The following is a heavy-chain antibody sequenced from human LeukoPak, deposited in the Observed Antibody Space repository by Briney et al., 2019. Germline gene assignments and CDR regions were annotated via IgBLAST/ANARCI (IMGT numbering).Heavy chain of an antibody. CDR3: ASDSASGWYF. CDR2: IQTSGST. D-gene: IGHD6-19*01. J-gene: IGHJ4*02. CDR1: VGSISIYY. Sequence: SETLSLTCTVSVGSISIYYWSWIRQPAGKGLEWIGRIQTSGSTNYNPSLKSRVTISADKSKNQFSLKLSSVTAADTAVYYCASDSASGWYFWGQGTLVTVSS. V-gene: IGHV4-4*07.